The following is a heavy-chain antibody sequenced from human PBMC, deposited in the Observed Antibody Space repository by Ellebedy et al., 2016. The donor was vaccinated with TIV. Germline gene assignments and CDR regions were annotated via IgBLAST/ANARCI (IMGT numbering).Heavy chain of an antibody. CDR3: ARDDGPDYADSRGAHDA. V-gene: IGHV4-4*02. Sequence: SETLSLXCTVSGGSIRRSDWWSWVRQPPGKGLEWIGQIFLRGSANYNPSLDGRVTISVDESKNQLSLKLTSVTAADTAVYYCARDDGPDYADSRGAHDAWGQGIMVTVSS. CDR1: GGSIRRSDW. J-gene: IGHJ3*01. CDR2: IFLRGSA. D-gene: IGHD3-22*01.